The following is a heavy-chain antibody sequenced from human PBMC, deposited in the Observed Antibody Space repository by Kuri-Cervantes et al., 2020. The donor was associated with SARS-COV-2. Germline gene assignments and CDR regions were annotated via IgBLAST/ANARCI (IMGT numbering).Heavy chain of an antibody. D-gene: IGHD5-12*01. Sequence: ASVKVSCKASGYTFTGYYMHWVRQAPGQGLEWMGWINPNSGGTNYAQKFQGRVTMTRDTSISTAYMELSRLRSDDTAVYYCARDPGSGDDYGFDYWGQGTLVTVSS. CDR3: ARDPGSGDDYGFDY. CDR1: GYTFTGYY. J-gene: IGHJ4*02. CDR2: INPNSGGT. V-gene: IGHV1-2*02.